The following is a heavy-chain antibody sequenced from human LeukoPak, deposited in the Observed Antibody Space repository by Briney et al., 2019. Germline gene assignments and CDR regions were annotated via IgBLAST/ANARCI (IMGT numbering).Heavy chain of an antibody. D-gene: IGHD1-26*01. Sequence: SETLSLTCAVYGGSFSSYYWGWIRQPPGKGLEWIGSIYYSGSTYYNPSLKSRVTISVDTSKNQFSLKLSSVTAADTAVYYCARQAGGNYHYFDYWGQGTLVTVSS. CDR1: GGSFSSYY. CDR2: IYYSGST. CDR3: ARQAGGNYHYFDY. J-gene: IGHJ4*02. V-gene: IGHV4-39*01.